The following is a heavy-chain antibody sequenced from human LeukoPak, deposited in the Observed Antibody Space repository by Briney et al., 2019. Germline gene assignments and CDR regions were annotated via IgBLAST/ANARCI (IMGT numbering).Heavy chain of an antibody. CDR3: AKDSPPGVYCSGGSCPDY. V-gene: IGHV3-23*01. CDR2: ISGSGGST. J-gene: IGHJ4*02. D-gene: IGHD2-15*01. CDR1: GGSFSGYY. Sequence: ETLSLTCAVYGGSFSGYYWSWVRQAPGKGLEWVSAISGSGGSTYYADSVKGRFTISRDNSKNTLYLQMNSLRAEDTAVYYCAKDSPPGVYCSGGSCPDYWGQGTLVTVSS.